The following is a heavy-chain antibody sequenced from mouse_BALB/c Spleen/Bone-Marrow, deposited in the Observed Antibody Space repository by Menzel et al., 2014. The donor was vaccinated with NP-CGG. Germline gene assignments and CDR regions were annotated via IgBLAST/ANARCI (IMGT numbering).Heavy chain of an antibody. CDR1: GFAFSSYD. CDR3: ARTTPYAMDY. Sequence: VHVKQSGGGLVKPGGSLKLSCAASGFAFSSYDMSWVRQTPEKRLEWVAYISSGGGSTYYPDTVKGRFTISRDNAKNTLYLQMSSLKSEDTAMYYCARTTPYAMDYWGQGTSVTVSS. D-gene: IGHD5-5*01. V-gene: IGHV5-12-1*01. J-gene: IGHJ4*01. CDR2: ISSGGGST.